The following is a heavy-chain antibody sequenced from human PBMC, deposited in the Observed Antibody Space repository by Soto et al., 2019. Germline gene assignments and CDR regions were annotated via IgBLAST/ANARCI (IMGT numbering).Heavy chain of an antibody. CDR3: AREVTPVGYCSSTSCSLGHNCFDP. Sequence: ASVEVSCKASGYTFTGYYIHWVRQAPGQGLEWMGWINSNSGGSNYAQKFQGWVTMTRDTSISTAYMELSRLRSDDTAVYYCAREVTPVGYCSSTSCSLGHNCFDPRGQVHRITVSS. D-gene: IGHD2-2*01. V-gene: IGHV1-2*04. CDR2: INSNSGGS. CDR1: GYTFTGYY. J-gene: IGHJ5*02.